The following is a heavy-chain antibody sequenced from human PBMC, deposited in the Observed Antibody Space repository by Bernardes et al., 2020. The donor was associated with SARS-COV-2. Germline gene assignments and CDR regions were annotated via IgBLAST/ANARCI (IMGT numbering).Heavy chain of an antibody. V-gene: IGHV1-3*01. Sequence: ASVKVSCKASGYTFTSYALHWVRQAPGQRLEWMGWINPANGYTKQSQRFQGRVTITRDTSASTAYMELSSLRSEDTAVYYCARAINYYGSGSYYFQHWGQGTLVTVSS. CDR1: GYTFTSYA. J-gene: IGHJ1*01. D-gene: IGHD3-10*01. CDR3: ARAINYYGSGSYYFQH. CDR2: INPANGYT.